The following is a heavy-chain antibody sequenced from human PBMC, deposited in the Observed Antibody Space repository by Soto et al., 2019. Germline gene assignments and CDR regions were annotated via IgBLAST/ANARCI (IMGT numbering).Heavy chain of an antibody. Sequence: GSLRLSCAAYGFTFSSYSMNWVRQAPGKGLEWVSSISSSSSYIYYADSVKGRFTISRDNAKNSLYLQMNSLRAEDTAVYYCAREQPYESSGYYNSALDYWGQGTLVTVSS. D-gene: IGHD3-22*01. CDR3: AREQPYESSGYYNSALDY. J-gene: IGHJ4*02. CDR2: ISSSSSYI. CDR1: GFTFSSYS. V-gene: IGHV3-21*01.